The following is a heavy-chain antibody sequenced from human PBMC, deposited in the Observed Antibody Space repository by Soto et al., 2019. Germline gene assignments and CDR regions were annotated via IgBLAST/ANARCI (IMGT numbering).Heavy chain of an antibody. Sequence: PGESLKISCKGSGYSFTSYWISWVRQMPGKGLEWMGRIDPSDSYTNYSPSFQGHVTISADKSISTAYLQWSSLKASDTAMYYCARTHITGTGFYYCLDVWGQGTTVTVSS. J-gene: IGHJ6*02. V-gene: IGHV5-10-1*01. CDR1: GYSFTSYW. D-gene: IGHD1-7*01. CDR2: IDPSDSYT. CDR3: ARTHITGTGFYYCLDV.